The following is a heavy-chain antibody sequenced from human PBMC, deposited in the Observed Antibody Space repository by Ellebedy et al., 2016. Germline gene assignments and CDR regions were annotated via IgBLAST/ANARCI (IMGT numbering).Heavy chain of an antibody. D-gene: IGHD1-26*01. Sequence: ASVKVSCXASGYTFTSYAISWVRQAPGQGLEWMGWINPNSGGTNYAKKFQGRVTMTRDTSISTAYMELSRLRSDDTAVYYCARGGLTWEKQQHWFDPWGQGTLVTVSS. CDR1: GYTFTSYA. CDR2: INPNSGGT. CDR3: ARGGLTWEKQQHWFDP. V-gene: IGHV1-2*02. J-gene: IGHJ5*02.